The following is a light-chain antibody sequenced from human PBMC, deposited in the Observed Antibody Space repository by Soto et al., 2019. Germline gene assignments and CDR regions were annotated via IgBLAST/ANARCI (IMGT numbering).Light chain of an antibody. Sequence: QSALTQPASVSGSPGQSITISCTGSTTDLGAYDYVSWYQQHPGQVPKLIIFEVTNRPSGVPDRFSGSKSGNTASLTISGLQADDEADYYCSSYAGSSTFVFGTGTKVTVL. CDR3: SSYAGSSTFV. V-gene: IGLV2-14*01. J-gene: IGLJ1*01. CDR2: EVT. CDR1: TTDLGAYDY.